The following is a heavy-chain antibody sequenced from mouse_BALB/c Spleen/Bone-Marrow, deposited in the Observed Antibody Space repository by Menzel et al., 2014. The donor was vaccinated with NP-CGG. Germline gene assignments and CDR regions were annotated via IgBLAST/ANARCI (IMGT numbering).Heavy chain of an antibody. CDR3: AAYYCGSSYRFAY. J-gene: IGHJ3*01. CDR1: GFNIKDTY. Sequence: VQLQQSGAELVKPGASVKLSCTASGFNIKDTYMHWAKQRPEQGLEWIGRIDPANGNTKYDPKFQGKATITADTSSNTAYLQLSSLTSEDTAVYYCAAYYCGSSYRFAYWGQGTLVTVSA. D-gene: IGHD1-1*01. CDR2: IDPANGNT. V-gene: IGHV14-3*02.